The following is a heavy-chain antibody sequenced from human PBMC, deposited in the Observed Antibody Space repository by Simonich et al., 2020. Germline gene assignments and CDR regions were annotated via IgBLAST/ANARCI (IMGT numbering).Heavy chain of an antibody. CDR1: GYSISSGYY. Sequence: QVQLQESGPGLVKPSETLSLTCAVSGYSISSGYYWGWIRQPPGKGLEGIGSNYHSGSTYYNPSLKSRVTISVDTAKNQFSLKLSSVTAADTAVYYCARDPGLTGTTSWFDPWGQGTLVTVSS. D-gene: IGHD1-1*01. CDR3: ARDPGLTGTTSWFDP. J-gene: IGHJ5*02. V-gene: IGHV4-38-2*02. CDR2: NYHSGST.